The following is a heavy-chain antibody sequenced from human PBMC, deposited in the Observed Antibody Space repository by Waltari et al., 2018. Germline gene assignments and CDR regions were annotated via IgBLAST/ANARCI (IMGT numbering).Heavy chain of an antibody. CDR2: IYSGGST. V-gene: IGHV3-66*02. CDR1: GFTVSSNY. CDR3: ARDSVAGARTFVYYYYYGMDV. Sequence: VQLVESGGGLVQPGGSLRLSCAASGFTVSSNYMSWVRQAPGKGLEWVSVIYSGGSTYYADSVKRRFTISRDNSKNTLYLQMNSLRAEDTAVYYCARDSVAGARTFVYYYYYGMDVWGQGTTVTVSS. D-gene: IGHD6-19*01. J-gene: IGHJ6*02.